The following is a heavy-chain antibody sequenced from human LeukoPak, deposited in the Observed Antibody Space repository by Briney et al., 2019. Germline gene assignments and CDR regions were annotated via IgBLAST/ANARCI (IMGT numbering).Heavy chain of an antibody. CDR1: GYTFTSYA. D-gene: IGHD1-1*01. V-gene: IGHV1-3*01. Sequence: ASVKVSCKASGYTFTSYAMHWVRQAPGQRLEWMGWINAGNGNTKYSQKFQGRVTITRDTSASTAYMELSSLRSEDTAVYYCAREKRSGTRYYYGMDVWGQGTTVIVSS. CDR2: INAGNGNT. CDR3: AREKRSGTRYYYGMDV. J-gene: IGHJ6*02.